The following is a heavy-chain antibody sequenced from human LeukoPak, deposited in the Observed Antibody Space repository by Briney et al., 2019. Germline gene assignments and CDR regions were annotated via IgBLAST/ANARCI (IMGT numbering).Heavy chain of an antibody. J-gene: IGHJ6*02. CDR1: GGTFSSYA. Sequence: ASVKVSCRASGGTFSSYAISWVRQAPGQGLEWMGRIIPILGIANYAQKFQGRVTITADKSTSTAYMELSSLRSEDTAVYYCARDKGIGYCSGGSCYYYGMDVWGQGTTVTVSS. V-gene: IGHV1-69*04. D-gene: IGHD2-15*01. CDR3: ARDKGIGYCSGGSCYYYGMDV. CDR2: IIPILGIA.